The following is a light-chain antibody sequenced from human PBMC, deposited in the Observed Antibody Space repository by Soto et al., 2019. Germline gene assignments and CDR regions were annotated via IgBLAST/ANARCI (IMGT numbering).Light chain of an antibody. J-gene: IGKJ4*01. CDR2: DAS. V-gene: IGKV1-33*01. Sequence: DIQMTQSPSSLSASVGDRVTLTCQASEDVSDYVNWYQQKVGRAPKLLIYDASKLGTGVPSRFSGSGSGTEFTFTITDLQPEDFATYYCQLYKNVILTFGGGTRVDI. CDR3: QLYKNVILT. CDR1: EDVSDY.